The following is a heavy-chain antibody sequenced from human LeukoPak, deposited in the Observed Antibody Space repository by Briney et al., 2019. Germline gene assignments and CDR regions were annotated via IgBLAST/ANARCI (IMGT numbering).Heavy chain of an antibody. D-gene: IGHD2-2*01. J-gene: IGHJ5*01. V-gene: IGHV4-59*08. Sequence: PSETLSLTCNVSGDSFSNYYWTWIRQPPGKGLEWIGYVYYSGSTNYNPSLKTRLHLSVDTSKNRFSLKLSSVTAADTAVYYCASSPRLTTSWFLFDSWGHGTLVTVSS. CDR1: GDSFSNYY. CDR3: ASSPRLTTSWFLFDS. CDR2: VYYSGST.